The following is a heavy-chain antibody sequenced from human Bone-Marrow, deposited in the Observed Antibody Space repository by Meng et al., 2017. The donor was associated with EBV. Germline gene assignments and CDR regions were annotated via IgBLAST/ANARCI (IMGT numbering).Heavy chain of an antibody. J-gene: IGHJ4*02. CDR1: GYTFTSYD. CDR3: ARDGTRLRGPVGY. CDR2: MNPNSGNT. Sequence: QGVLGSAGAEGKKPGASVKVSCKASGYTFTSYDINWVRQATGQGLEWMGWMNPNSGNTGYAQKFQGRVTMTRNTSISTAYMELSSLRSEDTAVYYCARDGTRLRGPVGYWGQGTLVTVSS. D-gene: IGHD2-2*01. V-gene: IGHV1-8*01.